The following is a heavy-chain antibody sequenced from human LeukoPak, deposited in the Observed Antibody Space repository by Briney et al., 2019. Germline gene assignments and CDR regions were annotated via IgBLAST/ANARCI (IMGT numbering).Heavy chain of an antibody. D-gene: IGHD1-20*01. J-gene: IGHJ4*02. CDR2: ISYSGDT. CDR3: ARQRITGTARGYFDS. Sequence: PSETLSLTCTDSGGSIRSSIYKWGWSRQPPGKGLEWIGSISYSGDTFYHPSLKSRVTISVDTSTNQFSLTLTSVTAADTAVYKCARQRITGTARGYFDSWGQGTLVTVSS. V-gene: IGHV4-39*01. CDR1: GGSIRSSIYK.